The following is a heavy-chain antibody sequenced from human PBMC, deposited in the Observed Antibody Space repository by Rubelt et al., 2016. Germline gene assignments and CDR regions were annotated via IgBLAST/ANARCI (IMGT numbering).Heavy chain of an antibody. CDR2: ISWNSGSI. CDR1: GFTFDDYA. V-gene: IGHV3-9*01. CDR3: AKDMWVGIMVICAFDI. D-gene: IGHD3-16*01. Sequence: EVQLVDSGGGLVQPGRSLRLSCAASGFTFDDYAMHWVRQAPGKGLEWVSGISWNSGSIGYADSVKGRFTISRDNAKNSLYLQMNSLRAEDTALYYCAKDMWVGIMVICAFDIWGQGTMVTVSS. J-gene: IGHJ3*02.